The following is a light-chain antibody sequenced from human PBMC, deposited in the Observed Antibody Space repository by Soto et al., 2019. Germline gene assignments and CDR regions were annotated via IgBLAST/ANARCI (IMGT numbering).Light chain of an antibody. Sequence: DIQMTQSPSTLSASVGDRVTITCRASQSISNRLAWYQQKPGKAPKVLIYKASTLKSGVPSRFSGSGSGTEFTLTISSLQPEDFATYYCQQIYSAPLTFGGGTKVDIK. J-gene: IGKJ4*01. CDR2: KAS. CDR1: QSISNR. V-gene: IGKV1-5*03. CDR3: QQIYSAPLT.